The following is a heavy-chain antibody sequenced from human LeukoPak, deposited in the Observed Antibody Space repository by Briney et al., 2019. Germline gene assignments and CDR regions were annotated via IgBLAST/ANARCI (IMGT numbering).Heavy chain of an antibody. V-gene: IGHV4-39*02. CDR2: IYYSGST. Sequence: NSSETLSLTCTVSGGSISSSSYYWGWIRQPPGKGLEWIGSIYYSGSTYYNPSLKSRVTISVDTSKNQFSLKLSSVTAADTAVYYCARDSLPSYYDFWSGYSPYYFDYWGQGTLVTVSS. CDR1: GGSISSSSYY. D-gene: IGHD3-3*01. J-gene: IGHJ4*02. CDR3: ARDSLPSYYDFWSGYSPYYFDY.